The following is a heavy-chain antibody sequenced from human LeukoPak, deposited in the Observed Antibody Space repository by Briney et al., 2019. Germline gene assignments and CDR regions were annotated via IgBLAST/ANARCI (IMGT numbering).Heavy chain of an antibody. D-gene: IGHD3-22*01. Sequence: GGSLRLSCAASGFTFSDYYMSWIRQAPGKGLEWVSYISSGGSTIYYADSVKGRFTISRDNAKNSLYLQMNSLRAEDTAVYYCARDAQYYYDSSGYPGYWGQGTLVTVSS. CDR3: ARDAQYYYDSSGYPGY. CDR1: GFTFSDYY. V-gene: IGHV3-11*01. J-gene: IGHJ4*02. CDR2: ISSGGSTI.